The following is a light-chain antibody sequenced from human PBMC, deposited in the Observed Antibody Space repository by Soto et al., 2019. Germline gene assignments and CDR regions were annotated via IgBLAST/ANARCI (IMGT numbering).Light chain of an antibody. Sequence: QSVLTQPPSVSGAPGQRVTISCTGSSSNIGAGYDVHWYQQLPGTAPKLLIYDNSNRPSGVPDRFSCSKSGTSASLAITGLQAEDEADYYCQSYDNSLSGYVFGTGTQLTVL. V-gene: IGLV1-40*01. CDR1: SSNIGAGYD. CDR2: DNS. CDR3: QSYDNSLSGYV. J-gene: IGLJ1*01.